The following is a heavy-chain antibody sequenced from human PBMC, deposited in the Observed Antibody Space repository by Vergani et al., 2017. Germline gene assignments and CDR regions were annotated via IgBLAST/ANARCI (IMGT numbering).Heavy chain of an antibody. CDR3: ARKRITMVRGVIIGAFDI. D-gene: IGHD3-10*01. CDR2: IYPGDSDT. V-gene: IGHV5-51*03. CDR1: GYSFTSYW. Sequence: EVQLVQSGAEVKKPGESLKISCKGSGYSFTSYWIGWVRQMPGKGLEWMGIIYPGDSDTRYSPSFQGQVTISADKSISTAYLQWSSLKASDNAMYYCARKRITMVRGVIIGAFDIWGQGTMVTVSS. J-gene: IGHJ3*02.